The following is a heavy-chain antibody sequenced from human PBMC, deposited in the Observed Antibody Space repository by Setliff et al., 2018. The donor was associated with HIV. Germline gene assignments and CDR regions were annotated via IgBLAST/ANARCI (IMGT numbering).Heavy chain of an antibody. V-gene: IGHV3-21*01. CDR3: AREYSSSWTSYYYYGMDV. J-gene: IGHJ6*02. CDR1: GFTFSRNV. CDR2: ISESGANT. D-gene: IGHD6-13*01. Sequence: GGSLRLSCVASGFTFSRNVINWVRQAPGKGLEWVSGISESGANTYYADSVKGRFTISRDNAKNSLYLQMNSLRAEDTAVYYCAREYSSSWTSYYYYGMDVWGQGTTVTVSS.